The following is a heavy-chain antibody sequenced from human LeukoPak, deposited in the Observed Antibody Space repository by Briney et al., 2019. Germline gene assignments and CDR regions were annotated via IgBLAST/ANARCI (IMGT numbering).Heavy chain of an antibody. CDR1: GYTFTSYG. D-gene: IGHD3-3*01. V-gene: IGHV1-18*01. J-gene: IGHJ6*03. Sequence: ASVKVSCKASGYTFTSYGISWVRQAPGQGLEWMGWISAYNGNTNYAQKLQGRVTTTTDTSTSTAYMELRSLRSDDTAVYYCARVLGDFWSGLYYYYMDVWGKGTTVTVSS. CDR3: ARVLGDFWSGLYYYYMDV. CDR2: ISAYNGNT.